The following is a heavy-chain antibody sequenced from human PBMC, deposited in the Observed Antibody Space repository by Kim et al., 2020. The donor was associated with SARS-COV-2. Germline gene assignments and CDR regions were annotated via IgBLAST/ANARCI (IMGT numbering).Heavy chain of an antibody. CDR1: GFTFSTYW. Sequence: GGSLRLSCVGSGFTFSTYWMAWVRQAPGKGLEWVANIKQDGSLIFYVDSVEGRFTISRDNAMQSVYLQTDNLRADDTAVYYCAREGVSDGYNYVWGQGTLVTVSS. CDR2: IKQDGSLI. V-gene: IGHV3-7*01. J-gene: IGHJ4*02. CDR3: AREGVSDGYNYV. D-gene: IGHD5-12*01.